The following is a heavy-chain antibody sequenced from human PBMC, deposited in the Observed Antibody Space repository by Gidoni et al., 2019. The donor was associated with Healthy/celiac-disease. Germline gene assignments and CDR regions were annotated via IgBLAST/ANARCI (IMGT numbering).Heavy chain of an antibody. J-gene: IGHJ6*02. CDR3: ARRASMGSSSVYGMDV. CDR1: GYSVTSYW. D-gene: IGHD6-13*01. CDR2: IDPSDSYT. V-gene: IGHV5-10-1*01. Sequence: EVQLVQSGAEVQKPGESLRLSCKGSGYSVTSYWISWVRQMPGKGLEWMGRIDPSDSYTNYSPSFQGHVTISADKSISTAYLQWSSLKASDTAMYYCARRASMGSSSVYGMDVWGQGTTVTVSS.